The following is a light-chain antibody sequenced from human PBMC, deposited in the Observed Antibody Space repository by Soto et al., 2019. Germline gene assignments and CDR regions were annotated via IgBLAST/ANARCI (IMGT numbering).Light chain of an antibody. CDR3: SSYSRSSTML. J-gene: IGLJ2*01. CDR2: EVN. V-gene: IGLV2-14*01. Sequence: QSALTQPASVSGSPGQSITTYCTGTSSDVAFYNHVSWYQQHPGKAPKLLIYEVNNRPSGVSTRFSGSKSGNTASLTISGLQAEAEADYYSSSYSRSSTMLFGGGTKVTVL. CDR1: SSDVAFYNH.